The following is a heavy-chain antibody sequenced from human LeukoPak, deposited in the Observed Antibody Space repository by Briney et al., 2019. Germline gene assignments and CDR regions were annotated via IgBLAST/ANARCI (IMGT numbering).Heavy chain of an antibody. D-gene: IGHD3-16*01. CDR3: AKESGYDYVWGHLYWMDV. J-gene: IGHJ6*04. CDR2: IWYDGSNK. Sequence: PVGSLRLSCAASGFTFSSYGMHWVRQAPGKGLEWVAVIWYDGSNKYYADSVKGRFTISRDNSKNTLYLQMNSLRAEDTAVYYCAKESGYDYVWGHLYWMDVWGKGTTVTVSS. V-gene: IGHV3-33*06. CDR1: GFTFSSYG.